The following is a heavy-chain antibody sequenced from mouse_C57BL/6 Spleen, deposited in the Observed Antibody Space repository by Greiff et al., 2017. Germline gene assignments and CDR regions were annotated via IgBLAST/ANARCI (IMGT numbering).Heavy chain of an antibody. CDR2: ISSGGDYI. CDR1: GFTFSSYA. D-gene: IGHD4-1*01. Sequence: EVMLVESGEGLVKPGGSLKLPCAASGFTFSSYAMSWVRQTPEKRLEWVAYISSGGDYIYYADTVKGRFTISRDNARNTLYLQMSSLKSEDTAMYYCTRDTGYFDYWGQGTTLTVSS. J-gene: IGHJ2*01. CDR3: TRDTGYFDY. V-gene: IGHV5-9-1*02.